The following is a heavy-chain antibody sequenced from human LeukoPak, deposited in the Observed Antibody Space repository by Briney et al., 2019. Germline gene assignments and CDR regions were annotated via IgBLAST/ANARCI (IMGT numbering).Heavy chain of an antibody. CDR3: ARGGRWLPFDY. CDR2: INHSGST. J-gene: IGHJ4*02. Sequence: SETLSLTCAVYGGSFSGYYWSWIRQPPGKGLEWIGEINHSGSTNYNPSLKSRVTISVDTSKNQFSLKLSSVTAADTAVYYCARGGRWLPFDYWGQGTLVTVSS. D-gene: IGHD5-12*01. CDR1: GGSFSGYY. V-gene: IGHV4-34*01.